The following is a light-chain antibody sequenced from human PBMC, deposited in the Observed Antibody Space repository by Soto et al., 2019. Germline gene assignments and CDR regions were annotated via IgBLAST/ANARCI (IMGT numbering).Light chain of an antibody. Sequence: QSVLTQPPSASGTPGQRVTISCSGSSSNIGSNYVYWYQQLPGTAPKLLIYRNNQRPSGVPDRFSGSKSGTSASLAISGLRSEDEAAYYCAAWDDSLSGHWVFGGGTKLTVL. J-gene: IGLJ3*02. V-gene: IGLV1-47*01. CDR1: SSNIGSNY. CDR2: RNN. CDR3: AAWDDSLSGHWV.